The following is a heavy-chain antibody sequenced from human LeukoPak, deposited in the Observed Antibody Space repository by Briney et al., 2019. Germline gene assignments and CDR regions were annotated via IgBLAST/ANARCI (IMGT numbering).Heavy chain of an antibody. CDR3: AKGGGYYYYMDV. J-gene: IGHJ6*03. Sequence: GGSLRLSCAASGFTFSSYAMSWVRQAPGKGREWVSAISGSGCSTYYADSVKGRFTISRDNSKNTLYLQMNSLRAEDKAVYYCAKGGGYYYYMDVWGKGTTVTVSS. CDR2: ISGSGCST. CDR1: GFTFSSYA. V-gene: IGHV3-23*01.